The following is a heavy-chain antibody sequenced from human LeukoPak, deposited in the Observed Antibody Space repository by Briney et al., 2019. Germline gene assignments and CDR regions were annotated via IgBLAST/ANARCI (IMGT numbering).Heavy chain of an antibody. D-gene: IGHD1-1*01. CDR1: GFTFSTYA. CDR2: ISYDGSSK. Sequence: GGSLRLSCAASGFTFSTYAMHWVRQAPGKGLDWVAVISYDGSSKFYADSVKGRFTISRDDVKNMLYLQMNSLRVEDTGLYYCSTVEHFWGQGTLVTVSS. J-gene: IGHJ4*02. V-gene: IGHV3-30*03. CDR3: STVEHF.